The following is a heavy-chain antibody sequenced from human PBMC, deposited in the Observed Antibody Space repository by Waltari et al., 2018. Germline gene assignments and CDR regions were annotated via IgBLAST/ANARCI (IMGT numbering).Heavy chain of an antibody. CDR3: LRGGGY. J-gene: IGHJ4*02. D-gene: IGHD3-10*01. CDR2: IKSDGRKK. Sequence: EVQLVEYGGGLVQPGGCLRLSCAASGFTFNCYWMNWVRQAQGEGREWVAKIKSDGRKKNYMDSVKGRFTISRDNAKNSLYLQMNNRRAEDTALYYCLRGGGYWGQGTLVTVSS. V-gene: IGHV3-7*03. CDR1: GFTFNCYW.